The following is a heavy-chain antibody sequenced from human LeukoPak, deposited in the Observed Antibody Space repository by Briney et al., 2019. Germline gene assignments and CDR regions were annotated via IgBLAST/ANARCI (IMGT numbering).Heavy chain of an antibody. CDR3: ARGKLISI. J-gene: IGHJ4*02. CDR2: IYTSGST. Sequence: SETLSLTCSVSGGSISSYYWSWIWQPPGKGLEWIGYIYTSGSTNYNPSLKSRVTISVDTSKNQFSLKLSSVTAADTAVYYCARGKLISIWGQGTLVTVSS. V-gene: IGHV4-4*09. D-gene: IGHD3-10*01. CDR1: GGSISSYY.